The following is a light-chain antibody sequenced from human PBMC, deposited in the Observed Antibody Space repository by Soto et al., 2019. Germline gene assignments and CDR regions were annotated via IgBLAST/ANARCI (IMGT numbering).Light chain of an antibody. CDR1: QSVDSNY. Sequence: ENVLTQSPGTLSLSPGERATLSCRASQSVDSNYLAWYQQKPGQAPRLLIYGTSTRATGIPYRFSGSGSGTDFTLTINRLEPEDFAVYYCQQYGSSLYTFGQGTKLEIK. J-gene: IGKJ2*01. CDR2: GTS. V-gene: IGKV3-20*01. CDR3: QQYGSSLYT.